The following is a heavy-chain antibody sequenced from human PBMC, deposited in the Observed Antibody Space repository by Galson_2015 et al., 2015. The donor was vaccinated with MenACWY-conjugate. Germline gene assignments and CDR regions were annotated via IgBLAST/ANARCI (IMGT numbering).Heavy chain of an antibody. V-gene: IGHV4-59*01. D-gene: IGHD5-24*01. Sequence: ETLSLTCPVSGGSISSYYWCWIRQPPGGGLEWIGYIYYSGSTNYNPSLKSRVTISVDTSKNQFSLKLSSVTAADTAVYYCARDLGMATRDHYFDYWGQGTLVTVSS. CDR3: ARDLGMATRDHYFDY. CDR1: GGSISSYY. J-gene: IGHJ4*02. CDR2: IYYSGST.